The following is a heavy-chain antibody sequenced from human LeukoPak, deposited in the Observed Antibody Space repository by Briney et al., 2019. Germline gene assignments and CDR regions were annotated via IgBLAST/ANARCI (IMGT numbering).Heavy chain of an antibody. D-gene: IGHD2-15*01. CDR3: ARHGYCSDGICYTFDV. J-gene: IGHJ3*01. CDR2: IYPGDSDT. Sequence: GESLKISCKGSGYSFTNYWIGWVRQMPGKGLEWMGIIYPGDSDTRYSPSFQGQVTISADKSISTAYLQLSSLKASYTAMYYCARHGYCSDGICYTFDVWGQGTMVAVSS. V-gene: IGHV5-51*01. CDR1: GYSFTNYW.